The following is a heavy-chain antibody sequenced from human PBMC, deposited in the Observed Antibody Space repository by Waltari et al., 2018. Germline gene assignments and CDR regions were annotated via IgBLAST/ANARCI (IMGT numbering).Heavy chain of an antibody. CDR1: GYSISSGSY. J-gene: IGHJ4*02. CDR2: IYRSGSS. D-gene: IGHD3-10*01. V-gene: IGHV4-38-2*02. CDR3: ARDRGYASGRGIDY. Sequence: QVQLQESGPGLVTPSETLSLTCPVSGYSISSGSYWGWIRQPPGKWLEWIGSIYRSGSSYYNPSLKSPVTISVDTSKNQFSLKLSSVTAADTAVYYCARDRGYASGRGIDYWGQGTLVTVSS.